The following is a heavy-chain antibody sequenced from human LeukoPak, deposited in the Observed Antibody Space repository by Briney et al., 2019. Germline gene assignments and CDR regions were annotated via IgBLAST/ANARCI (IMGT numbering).Heavy chain of an antibody. V-gene: IGHV4-59*01. D-gene: IGHD3-10*01. J-gene: IGHJ4*02. CDR2: IYYNGST. Sequence: SETLSLTCTVSVGSINNYYWSWIRQPPGKGLEWIGYIYYNGSTNYNPSLKSRVTISVDTSKNQFSLKLSSVTAADTAVYYCARDLDRYGSGSYWGQGTLVTVSS. CDR3: ARDLDRYGSGSY. CDR1: VGSINNYY.